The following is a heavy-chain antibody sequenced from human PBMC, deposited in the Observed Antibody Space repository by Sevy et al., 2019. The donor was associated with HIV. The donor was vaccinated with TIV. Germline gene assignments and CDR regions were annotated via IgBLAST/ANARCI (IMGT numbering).Heavy chain of an antibody. CDR1: GFTFSSYA. Sequence: GGSLRLCCAASGFTFSSYALLWVRQAPGKGLEWVSLISYDGSKKYYSDSVKGRFAISRDESKTTLFLQMNSLRSEDTAIYYCARVGVSYCTDDCYHRFDYWGRGTLVTVSS. CDR3: ARVGVSYCTDDCYHRFDY. D-gene: IGHD2-21*02. CDR2: ISYDGSKK. J-gene: IGHJ4*02. V-gene: IGHV3-30*09.